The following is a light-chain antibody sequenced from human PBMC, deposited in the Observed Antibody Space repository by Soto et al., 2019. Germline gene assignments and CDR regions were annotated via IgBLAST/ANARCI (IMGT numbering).Light chain of an antibody. CDR1: QSVTSF. Sequence: EIVLTQSPVTLSLSPGERATLSCRASQSVTSFLAWYQQKPGQAPRLLIYDVSNRATGIPARFSGSGSGTDFTLTISSLEPEDFVVYYCQQRSNWPLTFGGGTKVEIK. J-gene: IGKJ4*01. V-gene: IGKV3-11*01. CDR3: QQRSNWPLT. CDR2: DVS.